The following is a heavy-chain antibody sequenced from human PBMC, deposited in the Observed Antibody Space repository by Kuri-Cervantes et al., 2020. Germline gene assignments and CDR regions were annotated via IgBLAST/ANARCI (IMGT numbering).Heavy chain of an antibody. Sequence: GGSLRLSCVASGFTFSSYWMNWVRQAPGKGLEWVANIKQDGSEKYYVDSVKGRFTISGDNAKNSLYLQMNSLRAEDTAVYYCARVGVVVAATRGDFDYWGQGTLVTVSS. J-gene: IGHJ4*02. CDR1: GFTFSSYW. CDR2: IKQDGSEK. V-gene: IGHV3-7*01. CDR3: ARVGVVVAATRGDFDY. D-gene: IGHD2-15*01.